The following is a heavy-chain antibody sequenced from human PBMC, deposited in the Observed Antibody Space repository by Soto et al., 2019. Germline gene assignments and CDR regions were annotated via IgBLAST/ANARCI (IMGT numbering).Heavy chain of an antibody. V-gene: IGHV3-64*01. CDR3: VRVYWQRAAAGPYDY. D-gene: IGHD6-13*01. CDR2: LSSNGGDT. Sequence: GGSLRLSCAASGFSFSTYALHWVRQAPGKGLEYVSGLSSNGGDTYYANSVKGRFTISRDKSKNTLYLQMGSLRAEDMAVYYCVRVYWQRAAAGPYDYWGQGTLVTVSS. CDR1: GFSFSTYA. J-gene: IGHJ4*02.